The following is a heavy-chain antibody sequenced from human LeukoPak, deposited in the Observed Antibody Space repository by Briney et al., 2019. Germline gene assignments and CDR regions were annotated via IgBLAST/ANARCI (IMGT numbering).Heavy chain of an antibody. CDR2: ISSSSSYI. V-gene: IGHV3-21*01. D-gene: IGHD3-10*02. Sequence: GGSLRLSCVVSGFTFSGFGMNWVRQAPGKGLEWVSSISSSSSYIYYADSVKGRFTISRDNAKNSLYLQMNSLRAEDTAVYYCAELGITMIGGVWGKGTTVTISS. CDR3: AELGITMIGGV. CDR1: GFTFSGFG. J-gene: IGHJ6*04.